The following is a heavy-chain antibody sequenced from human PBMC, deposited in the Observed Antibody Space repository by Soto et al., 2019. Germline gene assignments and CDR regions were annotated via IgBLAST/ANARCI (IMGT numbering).Heavy chain of an antibody. J-gene: IGHJ5*02. D-gene: IGHD3-3*01. CDR3: ARDIISDFWSGYPTWGFDP. Sequence: SSETLSLTCTVSGGSISSGGYYWSWIRQHPGKGLEWIGYIYYSGSTYYNPSLKSRVTISVDTSKNQFSLKLSSVTAADTAVYYCARDIISDFWSGYPTWGFDPWGQGTLVTVSS. CDR2: IYYSGST. CDR1: GGSISSGGYY. V-gene: IGHV4-31*03.